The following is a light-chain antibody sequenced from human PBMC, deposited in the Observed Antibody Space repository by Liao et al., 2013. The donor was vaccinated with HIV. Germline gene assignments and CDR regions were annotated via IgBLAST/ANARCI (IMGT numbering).Light chain of an antibody. J-gene: IGLJ2*01. CDR2: YDS. V-gene: IGLV3-21*01. CDR1: NIGSKS. Sequence: SYELTQPPSVSVAPGKTARITCGGNNIGSKSVHWYLQKPGQAPVLVIYYDSDRPSGIPERFSGSNSGNTATLTISGTQAMDEADYYCQAWDSITVFGGGTKLTVL. CDR3: QAWDSITV.